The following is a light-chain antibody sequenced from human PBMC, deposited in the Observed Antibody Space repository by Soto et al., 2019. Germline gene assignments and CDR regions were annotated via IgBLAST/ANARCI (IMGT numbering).Light chain of an antibody. V-gene: IGKV3-15*01. Sequence: EIVMTQSPVTLSVSPGERVTLSCKANQTINNDLAWYQQKSGQAPRLLIYGASTRATDVPARFSGTGSGTEFTLTISGLQSEDFAVYSCQQYSDWPLTFGGGTKVEIK. J-gene: IGKJ4*01. CDR2: GAS. CDR1: QTINND. CDR3: QQYSDWPLT.